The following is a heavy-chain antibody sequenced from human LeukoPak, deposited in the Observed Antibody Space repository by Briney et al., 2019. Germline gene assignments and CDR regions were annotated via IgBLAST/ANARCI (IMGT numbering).Heavy chain of an antibody. CDR3: ARDGGYDSSEYYFDY. V-gene: IGHV1-69*05. J-gene: IGHJ4*02. CDR2: IIPIFGTA. Sequence: SVKVSCKASGGTFSSYAISWVRQAPGQGLEWMGRIIPIFGTANYAQKFQGRVTITTDESTSTAYMELSSLRSEDTAVYYCARDGGYDSSEYYFDYWGQGTLVTVSS. CDR1: GGTFSSYA. D-gene: IGHD3-22*01.